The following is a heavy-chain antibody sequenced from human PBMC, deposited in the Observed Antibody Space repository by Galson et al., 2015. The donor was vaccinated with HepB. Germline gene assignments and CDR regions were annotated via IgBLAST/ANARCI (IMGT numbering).Heavy chain of an antibody. CDR2: IWYDGSKE. CDR1: GFTFSKHG. CDR3: ARYSAGYGRDS. D-gene: IGHD5-12*01. J-gene: IGHJ5*01. V-gene: IGHV3-33*01. Sequence: SLRLSCAASGFTFSKHGMHWVRQAPGKGLEWVAVIWYDGSKEYYTDPVKGRFTISRDNSKNILHLQMSSLRSEDTAVYYCARYSAGYGRDSWGEGTLVTVST.